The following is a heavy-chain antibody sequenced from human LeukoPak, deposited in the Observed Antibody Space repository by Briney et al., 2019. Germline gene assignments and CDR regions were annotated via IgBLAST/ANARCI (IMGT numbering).Heavy chain of an antibody. Sequence: GGSLRLSCAASGLSFSNYAMSWVRQAPGKGLEWVSAISGSGGSTYYADSVKGRFTISRDNSKNTLYLQMNSLRAEDTAVYYCAKSLGAAAMYVQIDYWGQGTLVTVSS. CDR2: ISGSGGST. J-gene: IGHJ4*02. CDR3: AKSLGAAAMYVQIDY. V-gene: IGHV3-23*01. CDR1: GLSFSNYA. D-gene: IGHD2-2*01.